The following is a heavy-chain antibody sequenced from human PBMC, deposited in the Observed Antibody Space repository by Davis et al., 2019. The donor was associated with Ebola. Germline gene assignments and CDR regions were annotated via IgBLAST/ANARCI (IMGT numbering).Heavy chain of an antibody. V-gene: IGHV1-18*04. CDR3: ARGALWYYFDY. D-gene: IGHD3-10*01. Sequence: AASVKVSCKASGYTFTTYYITWVRQAPGQGLEWVGWIYAYNDNTKYSQKFQGRVTITRDTSASTAYMELSSLRSEDTAVYYCARGALWYYFDYWGQGTLVTVSS. CDR1: GYTFTTYY. CDR2: IYAYNDNT. J-gene: IGHJ4*02.